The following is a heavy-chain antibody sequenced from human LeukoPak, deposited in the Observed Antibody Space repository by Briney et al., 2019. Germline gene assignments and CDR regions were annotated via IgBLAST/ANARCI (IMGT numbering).Heavy chain of an antibody. J-gene: IGHJ5*02. V-gene: IGHV4-4*07. CDR3: ARDFRYCSSTSCYDWFDP. CDR1: GGSISSYY. D-gene: IGHD2-2*01. Sequence: SETLSLTCTVSGGSISSYYWSWIRQPAGKGLEWIGRIYTSGSTNYNPSLKSRVTMSVDTSKNQFSLKLSSVPAADTAVYYCARDFRYCSSTSCYDWFDPWGQGTLVTVSS. CDR2: IYTSGST.